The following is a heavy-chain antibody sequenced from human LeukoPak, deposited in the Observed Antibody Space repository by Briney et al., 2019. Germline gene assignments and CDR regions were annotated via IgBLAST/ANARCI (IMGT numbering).Heavy chain of an antibody. CDR1: GGSISSGDYY. J-gene: IGHJ4*02. D-gene: IGHD2/OR15-2a*01. CDR3: ARDTSPETLGV. CDR2: IYYSGST. Sequence: SETLSLTCTVSGGSISSGDYYWSWIRQPPGKGLEWIGYIYYSGSTYYNPSLKSRVTISVDTSKNQFSLKLSSVTAADTAIYYCARDTSPETLGVWGQGTLVTVSS. V-gene: IGHV4-30-4*02.